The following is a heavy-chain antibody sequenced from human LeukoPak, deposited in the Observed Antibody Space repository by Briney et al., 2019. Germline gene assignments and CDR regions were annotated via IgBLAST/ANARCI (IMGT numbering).Heavy chain of an antibody. CDR2: IYSGGST. CDR1: GFTVSSNY. V-gene: IGHV3-53*01. Sequence: GGSLRLSCAASGFTVSSNYMSWVRQAPGKGLEWVSDIYSGGSTYYADSVKGRFTISRDNSKNTLYLQMNSLRAEDTAVYYCARDQDYYDSSGYRDYWGQGTLVTVSS. J-gene: IGHJ4*02. CDR3: ARDQDYYDSSGYRDY. D-gene: IGHD3-22*01.